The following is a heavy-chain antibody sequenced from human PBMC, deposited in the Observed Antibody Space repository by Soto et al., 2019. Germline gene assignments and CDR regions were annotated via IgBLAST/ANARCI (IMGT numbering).Heavy chain of an antibody. CDR2: ISHDGHA. V-gene: IGHV4-39*01. J-gene: IGHJ5*02. D-gene: IGHD4-17*01. Sequence: SETLSITCSLLGDSISGTRFYWGWVRQSPEKGLEWIGSISHDGHAYYNPSLKSRVTLFADTSRNQFSLTMKSVTVADTALYFCARQVYGDYSGGNWFDPWGQGALVTVSS. CDR1: GDSISGTRFY. CDR3: ARQVYGDYSGGNWFDP.